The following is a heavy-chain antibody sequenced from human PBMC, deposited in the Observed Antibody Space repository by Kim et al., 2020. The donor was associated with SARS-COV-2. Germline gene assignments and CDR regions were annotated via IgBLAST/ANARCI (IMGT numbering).Heavy chain of an antibody. V-gene: IGHV1-18*01. D-gene: IGHD6-13*01. CDR3: ASVFSGSWKAFDP. Sequence: YEQKLQGRVTMTTDTSTSTAYMELRSLRSDDTAVYYCASVFSGSWKAFDPWGQGTLVTVSS. J-gene: IGHJ5*02.